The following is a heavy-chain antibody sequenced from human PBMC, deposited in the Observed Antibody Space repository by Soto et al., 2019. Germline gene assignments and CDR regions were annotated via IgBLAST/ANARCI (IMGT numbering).Heavy chain of an antibody. J-gene: IGHJ5*02. CDR2: IFYLGSS. D-gene: IGHD3-3*02. Sequence: SETLSLTCTVSGDSIISSDFYWGWIRQPPGKGLEWIGSIFYLGSSYYNPSLKSRVTMSVDTSKNQFSLRLRSVTAADTALYFCARHSLALRKNNWFDPWGQGIMVTVSS. CDR3: ARHSLALRKNNWFDP. CDR1: GDSIISSDFY. V-gene: IGHV4-39*01.